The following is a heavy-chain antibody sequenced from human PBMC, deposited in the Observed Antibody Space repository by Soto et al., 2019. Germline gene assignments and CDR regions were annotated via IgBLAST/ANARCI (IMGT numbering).Heavy chain of an antibody. D-gene: IGHD2-15*01. CDR3: ARVRDCSGGTCYSWWFDP. V-gene: IGHV4-59*01. J-gene: IGHJ5*02. CDR1: GGSISSSY. Sequence: QVQLQESGPGLVKPSETLSLTCTVSGGSISSSYWSWIRQPPGKGLEWIGHISDSERTNYNPSLKSRVTISLDTSKSQLSLKLSSVTAADTAVYYCARVRDCSGGTCYSWWFDPWGQGTLVTVSS. CDR2: ISDSERT.